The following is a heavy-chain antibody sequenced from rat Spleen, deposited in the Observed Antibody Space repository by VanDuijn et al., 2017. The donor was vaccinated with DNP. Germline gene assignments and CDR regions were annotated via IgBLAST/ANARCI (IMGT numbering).Heavy chain of an antibody. CDR1: GFTFSNYD. V-gene: IGHV5-25*01. Sequence: EVQLVESGGGLVQPGRSLKLSCAASGFTFSNYDMAWVRQAPTKGLEWVASISPSGGSTYYRASVTGRFTVSRDNAKSSLYLQMDSLRSEDTATYYCAKGGYGYFDYWGQGVMVTVSS. CDR3: AKGGYGYFDY. CDR2: ISPSGGST. J-gene: IGHJ2*01. D-gene: IGHD1-11*01.